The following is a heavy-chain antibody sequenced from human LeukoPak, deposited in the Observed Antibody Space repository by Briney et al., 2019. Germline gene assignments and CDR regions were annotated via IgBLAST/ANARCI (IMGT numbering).Heavy chain of an antibody. V-gene: IGHV1-18*01. CDR1: GYTFTSYG. J-gene: IGHJ6*02. CDR2: ISAYNGDT. CDR3: AREDSGSSFYYYGMDV. Sequence: ASVKVSCKASGYTFTSYGISWVRQAPGQGLEWIGWISAYNGDTNYAQKLQGRVTMTTDTSTSTAYMELRSLRSDDTAVYYCAREDSGSSFYYYGMDVWGQGTTVTVSS. D-gene: IGHD1-26*01.